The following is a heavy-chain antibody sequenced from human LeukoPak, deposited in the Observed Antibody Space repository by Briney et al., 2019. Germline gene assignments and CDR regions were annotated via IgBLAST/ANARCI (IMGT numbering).Heavy chain of an antibody. V-gene: IGHV3-74*01. J-gene: IGHJ4*02. CDR3: ARADWDLRGQYYFDY. D-gene: IGHD3-9*01. CDR1: GFPFSSNW. Sequence: PGGSLRLSCAASGFPFSSNWMHWVRQAPGKGLVWVSRINGDGTSTNYADSVKGRFTISRDNAKNTLYLQMNSLRAEDTALYYCARADWDLRGQYYFDYWGQGTLVTVSS. CDR2: INGDGTST.